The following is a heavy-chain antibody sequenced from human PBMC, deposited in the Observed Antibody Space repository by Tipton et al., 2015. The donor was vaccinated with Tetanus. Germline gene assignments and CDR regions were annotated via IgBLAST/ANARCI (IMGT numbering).Heavy chain of an antibody. V-gene: IGHV3-23*01. CDR2: ISGSGSST. J-gene: IGHJ4*02. D-gene: IGHD1-14*01. Sequence: SLRLSCAASGFTFSNYAMNWVRQAPGKGLEWVSTISGSGSSTYYADSVKDRFTISRDNSKNTLFLQMDSPRGEDTAVYYCARAPYRNQNQVWYFDYWGQGTLVTVSS. CDR3: ARAPYRNQNQVWYFDY. CDR1: GFTFSNYA.